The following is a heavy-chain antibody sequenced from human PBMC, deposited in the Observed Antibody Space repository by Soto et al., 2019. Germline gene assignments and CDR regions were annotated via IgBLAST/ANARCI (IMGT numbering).Heavy chain of an antibody. CDR1: GFTFSNYA. CDR3: AKGRARGKPRLFDVDY. Sequence: QVQLVESGGGVVQPGRSLRLSCAASGFTFSNYAMHWVRQAPGRGLEWVSAISFDGSNKYYADSVKGRFTISRDNSKNTLYLQMNSLRAEDTAVYYCAKGRARGKPRLFDVDYWGQGTLVTVSS. V-gene: IGHV3-30*18. D-gene: IGHD3-10*01. J-gene: IGHJ4*02. CDR2: ISFDGSNK.